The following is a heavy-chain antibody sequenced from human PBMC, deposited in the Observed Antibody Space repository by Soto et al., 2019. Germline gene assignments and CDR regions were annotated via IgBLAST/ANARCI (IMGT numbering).Heavy chain of an antibody. CDR2: INAGNGNT. V-gene: IGHV1-3*01. CDR1: GYTFTSYA. J-gene: IGHJ6*02. CDR3: ARDQVLRYFDGWQAGVEYGMDV. D-gene: IGHD3-9*01. Sequence: QVQLVQSGAEVKKPGASVKVSCKASGYTFTSYAMHWVRQAPGQRLEWMGWINAGNGNTKYSQKFQGRVTITRDTSASTAYMALSSLRAEDTAVYYCARDQVLRYFDGWQAGVEYGMDVWGQGTTVTVSS.